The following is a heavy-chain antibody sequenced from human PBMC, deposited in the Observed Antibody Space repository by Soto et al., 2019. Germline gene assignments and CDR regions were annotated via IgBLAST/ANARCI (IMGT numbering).Heavy chain of an antibody. J-gene: IGHJ6*02. CDR1: GGTFSSYA. Sequence: SVKVSCKASGGTFSSYAISWVRQAPGQGLEWMGGIIPIFGTANYAQKFQGRVTITADESTSTAYMELSSLRSEDTAVYYCARGAITIFGVPAPFYYYCGMDVWGQGTTVTASS. CDR2: IIPIFGTA. V-gene: IGHV1-69*13. CDR3: ARGAITIFGVPAPFYYYCGMDV. D-gene: IGHD3-3*01.